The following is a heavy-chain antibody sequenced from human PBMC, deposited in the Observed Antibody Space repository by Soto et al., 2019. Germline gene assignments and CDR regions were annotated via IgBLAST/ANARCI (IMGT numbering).Heavy chain of an antibody. CDR1: GGSISSSSNY. V-gene: IGHV4-39*01. D-gene: IGHD5-18*01. Sequence: PSETLSLTCTVSGGSISSSSNYWGWIRQPPGKGLEWIGNVFYTGNTYYKSSLKSRVTISVDTSKNQFSLRLSSVTTADTAIYYCARRTHRSGYSYGYDLWGQGTLVTVSS. J-gene: IGHJ4*02. CDR3: ARRTHRSGYSYGYDL. CDR2: VFYTGNT.